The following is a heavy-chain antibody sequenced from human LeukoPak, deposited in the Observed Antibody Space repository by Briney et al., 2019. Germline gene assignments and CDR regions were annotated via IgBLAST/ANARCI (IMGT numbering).Heavy chain of an antibody. D-gene: IGHD3-10*01. J-gene: IGHJ4*02. Sequence: SETLSLTCTVSGGSISSYYWSWIRQPPGKGLEWIGYIYYSGSTNYNPSLKSRVTISVDTSKNQFSLKLSSVTAADTAVYYCARASRDSGYYGSGSYSPFDYWGQGTLVTVSS. V-gene: IGHV4-59*01. CDR3: ARASRDSGYYGSGSYSPFDY. CDR2: IYYSGST. CDR1: GGSISSYY.